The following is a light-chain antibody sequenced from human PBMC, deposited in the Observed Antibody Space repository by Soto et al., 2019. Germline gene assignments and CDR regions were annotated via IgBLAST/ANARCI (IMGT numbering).Light chain of an antibody. Sequence: QPVLTQPPSASGTPGQRVTISCSGSRSNIRGNTVTWYQQLPGAAPKLLIYGNNQRPSGVPDRFSGSKSASSAFLAISGLQSEDEAVYYCSAWDDSLDDRVFGGGTKLTVL. CDR3: SAWDDSLDDRV. V-gene: IGLV1-44*01. CDR1: RSNIRGNT. J-gene: IGLJ3*02. CDR2: GNN.